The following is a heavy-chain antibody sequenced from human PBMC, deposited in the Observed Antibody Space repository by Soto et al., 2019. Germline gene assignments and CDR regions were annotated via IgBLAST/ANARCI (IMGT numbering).Heavy chain of an antibody. CDR2: ISSSGSTI. CDR3: ARDLTLPYCSSTSCSKSYYYYGMDV. Sequence: PXGSLKLSCSAAGFTFSSYEMNWVRQAPGKGLDWVSYISSSGSTIYYADSVKGRFTISRDNAKNSLYLQMNSLRAEDTAVYYCARDLTLPYCSSTSCSKSYYYYGMDVWGQGTTVTVSS. V-gene: IGHV3-48*03. J-gene: IGHJ6*02. CDR1: GFTFSSYE. D-gene: IGHD2-2*01.